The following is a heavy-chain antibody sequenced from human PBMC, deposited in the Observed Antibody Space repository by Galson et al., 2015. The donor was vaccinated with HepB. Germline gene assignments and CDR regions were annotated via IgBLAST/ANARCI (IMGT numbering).Heavy chain of an antibody. Sequence: SVKVSCKASGGTFSSYAISWVRQAPGQGLEWMGGIIPIFGTANYAQKFQGRVTITADESTSTAYMELSSLRSEDTAVYYCARGETNVGLLWFGEFDYWGQGTLVTVS. CDR1: GGTFSSYA. CDR2: IIPIFGTA. V-gene: IGHV1-69*13. D-gene: IGHD3-10*01. CDR3: ARGETNVGLLWFGEFDY. J-gene: IGHJ4*02.